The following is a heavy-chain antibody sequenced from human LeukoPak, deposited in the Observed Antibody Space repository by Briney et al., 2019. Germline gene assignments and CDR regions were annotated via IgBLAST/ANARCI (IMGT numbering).Heavy chain of an antibody. J-gene: IGHJ6*03. CDR3: ARNIAVAGRGDYMDV. CDR2: LYYSGNT. Sequence: SETLSLTCAVYGGSFSGYYWSWIRQPPGKGLEWIGSLYYSGNTYYNPSLKSRVTISVDTSKNPFSLKLSSVTAADTAVYYCARNIAVAGRGDYMDVWGKGTTVTISS. D-gene: IGHD6-19*01. V-gene: IGHV4-34*01. CDR1: GGSFSGYY.